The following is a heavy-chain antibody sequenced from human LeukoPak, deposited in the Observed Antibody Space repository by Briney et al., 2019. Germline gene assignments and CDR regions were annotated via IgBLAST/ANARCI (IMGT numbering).Heavy chain of an antibody. J-gene: IGHJ4*02. V-gene: IGHV1-2*06. CDR2: INPNSGGT. D-gene: IGHD2-2*01. CDR3: ARDQRGYCSSTSCSNY. CDR1: GYTFTGYY. Sequence: GASVKVSCKAPGYTFTGYYMHWVRQAPGQGLEWMGRINPNSGGTNYAQKFQGRVTMTRDTSISTAYMELSRLRSDDTAVYYCARDQRGYCSSTSCSNYWGQGTLVTVSS.